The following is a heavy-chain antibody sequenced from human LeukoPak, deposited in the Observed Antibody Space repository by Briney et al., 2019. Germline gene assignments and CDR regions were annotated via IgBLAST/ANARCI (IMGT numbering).Heavy chain of an antibody. J-gene: IGHJ6*02. D-gene: IGHD6-6*01. V-gene: IGHV6-1*01. Sequence: SQTLSLTCAISGDTVSSNTAAWNWIRQSLSRGLEWLGRTYYRSKWNTDYTASVQNRITINPDTSTNQFSLQLKSATPEDTAVYCSRQRSTSTYYFGLDVWGQGTTVTVSS. CDR2: TYYRSKWNT. CDR1: GDTVSSNTAA. CDR3: SRQRSTSTYYFGLDV.